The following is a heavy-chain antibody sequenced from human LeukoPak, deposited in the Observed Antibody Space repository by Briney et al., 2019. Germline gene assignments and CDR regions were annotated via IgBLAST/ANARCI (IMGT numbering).Heavy chain of an antibody. CDR2: IYYSGST. V-gene: IGHV4-30-4*01. D-gene: IGHD3-10*01. J-gene: IGHJ6*02. CDR1: GGSISSGDYY. CDR3: ARDPAPYYYGSGSYYRSLVDV. Sequence: PSQTLSLTCTVSGGSISSGDYYWSWIRQPPGEGLEWIGYIYYSGSTYYNPSLKSRVTISVDTSKNQFSLKLSSVTAADTAVYYCARDPAPYYYGSGSYYRSLVDVWGQGTTVTVSS.